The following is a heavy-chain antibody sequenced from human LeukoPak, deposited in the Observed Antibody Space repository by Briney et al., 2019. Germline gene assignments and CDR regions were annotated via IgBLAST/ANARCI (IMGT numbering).Heavy chain of an antibody. V-gene: IGHV3-66*02. Sequence: GGSLRLFCAASGFTDSSNYMRWVRQAPGKGLEGVSVIYSGGSTKYADSVKGRFTISRDNSKNTLYLQMNSLRAEDTAVYYCARESWNAKRYFDYWGQGTLVTVSS. CDR3: ARESWNAKRYFDY. CDR1: GFTDSSNY. J-gene: IGHJ4*02. CDR2: IYSGGST. D-gene: IGHD1-1*01.